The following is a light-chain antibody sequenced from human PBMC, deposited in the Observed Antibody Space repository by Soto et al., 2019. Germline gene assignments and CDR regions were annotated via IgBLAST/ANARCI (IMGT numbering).Light chain of an antibody. CDR3: QQYYRYPRT. CDR1: QGISSY. J-gene: IGKJ2*01. CDR2: AAS. Sequence: AIRMTQSPSSFSATTGDRVTITCRASQGISSYFAWYQQKPGKAPRLLIYAASTLQSGDPSRFSGSGSGTDFTLTISCLQSEDFATYYCQQYYRYPRTFGQGTKLEI. V-gene: IGKV1-8*01.